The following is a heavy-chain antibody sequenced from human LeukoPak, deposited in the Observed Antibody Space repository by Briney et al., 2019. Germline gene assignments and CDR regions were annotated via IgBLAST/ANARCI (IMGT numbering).Heavy chain of an antibody. CDR1: XGSXSSXX. Sequence: CTVXXGSXSSXXWSWIXQXPGXGLXXXGYIYYSGSTNYNPSLKSRVTISVDTSKNQFSLKLSSVTAADTAVYYCARLEESYYYYYMDVWGKGTTVTVSS. V-gene: IGHV4-59*12. CDR2: IYYSGST. CDR3: ARLEESYYYYYMDV. J-gene: IGHJ6*03.